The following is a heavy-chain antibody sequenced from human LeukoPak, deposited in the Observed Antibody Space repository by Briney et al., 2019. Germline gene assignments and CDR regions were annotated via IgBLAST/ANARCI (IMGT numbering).Heavy chain of an antibody. V-gene: IGHV3-30*01. Sequence: GGSLRLSCAASGFTFSSYAMHWVRQAPGKGLEWVAVISYDGSNKYYAHSVKGRFTISRDNSKNTLYLQMNSLRAEDTAVYYCAGVATGTPYYYYFYMDVWGKGTTVTVSS. CDR3: AGVATGTPYYYYFYMDV. D-gene: IGHD1-1*01. J-gene: IGHJ6*03. CDR1: GFTFSSYA. CDR2: ISYDGSNK.